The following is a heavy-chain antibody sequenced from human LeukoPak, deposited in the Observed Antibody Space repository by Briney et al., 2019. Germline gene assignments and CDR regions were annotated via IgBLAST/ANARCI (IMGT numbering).Heavy chain of an antibody. Sequence: SETLSLTCTVSGDSISSGGYYWSWIRQHPGKGLEWIGNIYYSGSTFYNPSLKSRLTISIDTSKNQFSLKLSSVTAADTAVYYCARLLHSSGYYRYYYYYGMDVWGQGTTVTVSS. CDR2: IYYSGST. D-gene: IGHD3-22*01. CDR1: GDSISSGGYY. CDR3: ARLLHSSGYYRYYYYYGMDV. V-gene: IGHV4-31*03. J-gene: IGHJ6*02.